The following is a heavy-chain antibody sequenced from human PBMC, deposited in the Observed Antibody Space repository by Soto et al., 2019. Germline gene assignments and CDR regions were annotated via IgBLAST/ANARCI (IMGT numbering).Heavy chain of an antibody. V-gene: IGHV1-8*01. CDR1: GYTFTSYD. D-gene: IGHD1-26*01. CDR3: ARRQNRYSGSYPGY. J-gene: IGHJ4*02. Sequence: QVQLVPSGAEVKKPGASVKVSCKASGYTFTSYDINWVRQAPGQGLEWMGWMNPNKGNTGYAQKFQGRVTMTRNTSISTAYVELSSLRSEDTDVYYCARRQNRYSGSYPGYLGQGTLVTVS. CDR2: MNPNKGNT.